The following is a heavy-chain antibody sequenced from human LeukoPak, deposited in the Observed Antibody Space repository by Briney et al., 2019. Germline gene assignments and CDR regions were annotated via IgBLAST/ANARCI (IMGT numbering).Heavy chain of an antibody. J-gene: IGHJ4*02. V-gene: IGHV3-33*06. CDR1: GFTFSSYG. CDR3: AKPYSGTFYSFDS. CDR2: IWYDGSNK. Sequence: PGGSLRLSCAASGFTFSSYGMHWVRQALGKGLEWVAVIWYDGSNKYYADSVKGRFTISKDNSRNTLDLQMNSLSAEDTAVYYCAKPYSGTFYSFDSWGQGALVTVSS. D-gene: IGHD1-26*01.